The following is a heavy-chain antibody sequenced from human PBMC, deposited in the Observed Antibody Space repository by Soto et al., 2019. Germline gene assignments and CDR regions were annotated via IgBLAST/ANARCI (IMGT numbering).Heavy chain of an antibody. CDR1: GYTFTAYY. J-gene: IGHJ5*01. V-gene: IGHV1-2*02. CDR3: ARGSAVGGNWFDS. D-gene: IGHD6-19*01. CDR2: IKPNSGDT. Sequence: ASVEVSCKASGYTFTAYYSHWVRQAPGQGLECMGWIKPNSGDTGYTQKFQGRVTMTRDTSISTAYMELSSLRSDDTAMYYCARGSAVGGNWFDSWGQGTLVTVSS.